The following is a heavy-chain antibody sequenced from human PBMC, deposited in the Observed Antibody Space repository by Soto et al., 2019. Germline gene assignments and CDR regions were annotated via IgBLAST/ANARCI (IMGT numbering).Heavy chain of an antibody. D-gene: IGHD6-19*01. V-gene: IGHV3-11*01. CDR2: ISSSGSTI. CDR3: ARSFGSGWYAFDI. J-gene: IGHJ3*02. CDR1: GFTFSDYY. Sequence: PGGSLRLSCAASGFTFSDYYMSWIRQAPGKGLEWVSYISSSGSTIYYAESVKGRFTISRDNAKNSLYLQMNSLRAEDTALYYCARSFGSGWYAFDIWGQGTMVTVSS.